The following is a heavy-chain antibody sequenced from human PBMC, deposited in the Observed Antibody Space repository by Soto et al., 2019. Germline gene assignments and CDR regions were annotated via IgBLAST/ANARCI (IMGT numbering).Heavy chain of an antibody. Sequence: QLQLQESGPGLVKPSETLSLTCTVSGGSMSSSSYYWGWVRQPPGKGLECIASMYYSWFYSGSTYYTPSLKRRVTISVDTSKNQFSLQVSSVTAADTAVYYCARGFDSLTVGCDLDYWGQGTLVTVSS. D-gene: IGHD3-9*01. V-gene: IGHV4-39*01. CDR3: ARGFDSLTVGCDLDY. CDR2: MYYSWFYSGST. J-gene: IGHJ4*02. CDR1: GGSMSSSSYY.